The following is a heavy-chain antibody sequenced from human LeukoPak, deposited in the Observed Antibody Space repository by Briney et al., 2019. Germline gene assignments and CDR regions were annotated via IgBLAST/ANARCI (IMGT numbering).Heavy chain of an antibody. D-gene: IGHD5-18*01. CDR3: ARDWPDTAMVDYYYYGMDV. Sequence: ETLSLTCTVSGGSISSSSYYWGWIRQAPGKGLEWVSVIYSGGSTYYADSVKGRFTISRDNSKNTLYLQTNSLRAEDTAVYYCARDWPDTAMVDYYYYGMDVWGQGTTVTVSS. V-gene: IGHV3-53*01. J-gene: IGHJ6*02. CDR1: GGSISSSSYY. CDR2: IYSGGST.